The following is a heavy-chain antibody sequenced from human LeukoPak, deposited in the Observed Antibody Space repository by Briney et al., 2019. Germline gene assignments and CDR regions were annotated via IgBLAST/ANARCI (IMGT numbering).Heavy chain of an antibody. V-gene: IGHV1-69*05. J-gene: IGHJ4*02. D-gene: IGHD5-18*01. Sequence: SVKVSCKASGGTFSRNAISWVRQAPGQGLEWMGGIIPIFGTANCAENFQGRVTITTDEITSTAYMELRSLRSEDTAVYYCASPDASMVSALDYWGQGTLVTVSS. CDR1: GGTFSRNA. CDR3: ASPDASMVSALDY. CDR2: IIPIFGTA.